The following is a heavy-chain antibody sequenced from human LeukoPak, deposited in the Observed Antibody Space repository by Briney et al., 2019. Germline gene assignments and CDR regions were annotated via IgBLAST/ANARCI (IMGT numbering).Heavy chain of an antibody. D-gene: IGHD6-13*01. CDR1: GFTVSSNY. J-gene: IGHJ4*02. CDR2: IYSGGST. Sequence: GGSLRLXCAASGFTVSSNYMSWVRRAPGKGLEWVSVIYSGGSTYYADSVKGRFTISRDNSKNTLYLQMNSLRAEDTAVYYCARLGIAAAGKVSSFDYWGQGTLVTVSS. V-gene: IGHV3-53*01. CDR3: ARLGIAAAGKVSSFDY.